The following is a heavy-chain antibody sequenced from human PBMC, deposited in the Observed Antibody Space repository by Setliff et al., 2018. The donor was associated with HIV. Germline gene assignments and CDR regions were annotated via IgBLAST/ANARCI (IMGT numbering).Heavy chain of an antibody. D-gene: IGHD6-13*01. CDR2: INHSGST. CDR1: GGSLSGYH. Sequence: SETLSLTCAVYGGSLSGYHWSWIRQSPEKGLEWIGEINHSGSTNYNPSLKSRVTMSVDTSKNQFSLKLSSVTAADTAVYYCARDLVWPYSSRWYDAFDIWGQGTMVTVSS. V-gene: IGHV4-34*01. J-gene: IGHJ3*02. CDR3: ARDLVWPYSSRWYDAFDI.